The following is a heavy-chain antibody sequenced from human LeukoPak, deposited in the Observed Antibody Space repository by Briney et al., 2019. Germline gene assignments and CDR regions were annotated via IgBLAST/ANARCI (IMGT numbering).Heavy chain of an antibody. D-gene: IGHD3-3*01. V-gene: IGHV3-74*01. CDR1: GFTFSSYW. CDR3: ARGNYDFWSGPLAFDN. Sequence: GGSLRLSCAASGFTFSSYWMHWVRQAPGKGLVWVSRINTDGSSTSYADSVKGRFTISRDNAKNTLYLQMNSLRAEDTAVYYCARGNYDFWSGPLAFDNWGQGTMVTVSS. CDR2: INTDGSST. J-gene: IGHJ3*02.